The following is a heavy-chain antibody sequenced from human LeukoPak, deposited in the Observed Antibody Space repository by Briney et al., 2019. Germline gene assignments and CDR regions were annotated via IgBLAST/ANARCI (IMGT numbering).Heavy chain of an antibody. J-gene: IGHJ4*02. CDR2: IYYSGST. Sequence: PSETLSLTCTVSGGSISRYHWSWVRQPPGKGLEWIGYIYYSGSTNYNPSLKSRVTTSVDTSKNQFSLKLSSVTAADTAVYYCARGSTVTNSYDWGQGTLVTVSS. V-gene: IGHV4-59*01. CDR1: GGSISRYH. D-gene: IGHD4-11*01. CDR3: ARGSTVTNSYD.